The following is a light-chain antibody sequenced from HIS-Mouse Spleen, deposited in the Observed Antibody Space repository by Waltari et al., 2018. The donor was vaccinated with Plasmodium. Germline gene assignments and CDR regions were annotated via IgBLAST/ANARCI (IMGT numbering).Light chain of an antibody. V-gene: IGKV3-11*01. J-gene: IGKJ4*01. Sequence: EIVLTQSPATLSLSPGERATLSCRASQSVSSYLALYQQKPGQAPRLLIYDASNRATGIPARFSVSGSGTDFTLTISSLEPEDFAVYYCQQRSNWPRVLTFGGGTKVEIK. CDR1: QSVSSY. CDR2: DAS. CDR3: QQRSNWPRVLT.